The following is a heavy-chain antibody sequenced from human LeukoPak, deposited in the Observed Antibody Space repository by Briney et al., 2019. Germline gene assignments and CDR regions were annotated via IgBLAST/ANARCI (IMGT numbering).Heavy chain of an antibody. D-gene: IGHD3-10*01. CDR3: ARDAFGGENWFDP. J-gene: IGHJ5*02. CDR2: ISSSSSTI. V-gene: IGHV3-48*01. CDR1: GFTFSSYS. Sequence: GGSLRLSCAASGFTFSSYSMNWVRQAPGKGLEWVSYISSSSSTIYYADSVKGRFTISRDNAKNSLYLQMNSLRAEDTALYHCARDAFGGENWFDPWGQGTLVTVSS.